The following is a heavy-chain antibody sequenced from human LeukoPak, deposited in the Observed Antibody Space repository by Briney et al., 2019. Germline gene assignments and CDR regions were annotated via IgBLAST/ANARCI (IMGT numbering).Heavy chain of an antibody. CDR1: GGSISSSSYY. D-gene: IGHD6-13*01. J-gene: IGHJ4*02. CDR2: IYYSGST. CDR3: ARVRSGYSSSWVDY. V-gene: IGHV4-39*07. Sequence: SETLSLTCTVSGGSISSSSYYWGWIRQPPGKGLEWIGSIYYSGSTYYNPSLKSRVTMSVDTSKNQFSLKLSSVTAADTAVYYCARVRSGYSSSWVDYWGQGTLVTVSS.